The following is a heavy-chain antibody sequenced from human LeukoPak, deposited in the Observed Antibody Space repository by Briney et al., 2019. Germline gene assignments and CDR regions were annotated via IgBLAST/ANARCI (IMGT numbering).Heavy chain of an antibody. Sequence: TPSETLSLTCTVSGGSISSYSWSWIRQPPGKGLEWIGYIYYSGSTKYKPSLKSRVTISVDTSKNQFSLKLSSVTAADTAVYYCARGRFLDAFDIWGQGTMVTVSS. V-gene: IGHV4-59*01. J-gene: IGHJ3*02. CDR2: IYYSGST. D-gene: IGHD3-3*01. CDR3: ARGRFLDAFDI. CDR1: GGSISSYS.